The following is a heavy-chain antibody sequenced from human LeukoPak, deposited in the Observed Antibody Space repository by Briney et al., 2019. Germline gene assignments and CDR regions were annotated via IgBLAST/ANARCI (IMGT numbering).Heavy chain of an antibody. D-gene: IGHD4-11*01. CDR1: GFSVSSNY. CDR2: IYSGGST. CDR3: ARGTVTIGYFDY. V-gene: IGHV3-53*01. J-gene: IGHJ4*02. Sequence: PGGSLRLSCTASGFSVSSNYMSWVRQAPGQGLEWVSDIYSGGSTDYADFVKGGFTLSRDNSKNTVYLQMNSLRAEDTAIYYCARGTVTIGYFDYWGQGTLVTVSS.